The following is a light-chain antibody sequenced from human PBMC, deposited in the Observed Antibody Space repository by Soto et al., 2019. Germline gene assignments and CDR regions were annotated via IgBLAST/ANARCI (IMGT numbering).Light chain of an antibody. CDR1: SSDVGGYDY. CDR3: TSFGGINNFVV. Sequence: QSVLTQPPSASGSPGQSVTISCTGTSSDVGGYDYVSWYQQHPGKAPKLMIYDVIKRPSGVPDRFSGSKSGNTASLTVSGLQTEDEADYYCTSFGGINNFVVFGGGTQLTVL. V-gene: IGLV2-8*01. J-gene: IGLJ2*01. CDR2: DVI.